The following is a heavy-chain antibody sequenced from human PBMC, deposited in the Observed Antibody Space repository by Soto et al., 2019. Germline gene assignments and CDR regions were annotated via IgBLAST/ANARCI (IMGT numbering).Heavy chain of an antibody. V-gene: IGHV5-51*01. CDR2: IYPGDSDT. J-gene: IGHJ6*02. CDR3: AASIFYYGMDD. Sequence: GEPLNISCKGSGYTFMKYGIGGVRQRPGKGPEWMGIIYPGDSDTKSHPSLQGQVTISADNSITTTFLQWSALNASDTAIYYCAASIFYYGMDDWGQGTMVTVSS. CDR1: GYTFMKYG.